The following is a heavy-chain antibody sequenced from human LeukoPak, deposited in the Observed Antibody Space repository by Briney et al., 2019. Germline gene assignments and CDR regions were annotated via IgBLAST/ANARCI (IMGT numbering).Heavy chain of an antibody. CDR2: IIPIFGTA. CDR3: ATYYYDSSGYYFDY. J-gene: IGHJ4*02. V-gene: IGHV1-69*01. D-gene: IGHD3-22*01. CDR1: GGTFSSYA. Sequence: VASVKVSCKASGGTFSSYAISWVRQAPGQGLEWMGGIIPIFGTANYAQKFQGRVTITADESTSTAYMELSSLRSEDTAVYYCATYYYDSSGYYFDYWGREPWSPSPQ.